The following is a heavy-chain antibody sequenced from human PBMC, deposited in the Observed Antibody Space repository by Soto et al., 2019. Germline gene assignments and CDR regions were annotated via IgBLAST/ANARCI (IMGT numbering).Heavy chain of an antibody. V-gene: IGHV1-18*01. D-gene: IGHD2-8*01. CDR2: ISTYNGNT. Sequence: ASVKVSCKASGYTFTTYDISWVRQAPGQGLEWMGRISTYNGNTNYPQSLQGRLTMTTDTSTTTAYMELRSLRSDDTAVYYCARDPYRVLMVNAPNLYGMDVWGQGTKVTVSS. J-gene: IGHJ6*02. CDR3: ARDPYRVLMVNAPNLYGMDV. CDR1: GYTFTTYD.